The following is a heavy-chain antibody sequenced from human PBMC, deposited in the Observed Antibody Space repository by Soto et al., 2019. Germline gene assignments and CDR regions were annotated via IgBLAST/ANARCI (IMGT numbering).Heavy chain of an antibody. CDR1: GYSFTSYW. J-gene: IGHJ6*02. CDR2: IDPSDSYT. V-gene: IGHV5-10-1*01. CDR3: ASTSSGNGYYRTKHNYYYGMDV. D-gene: IGHD3-3*01. Sequence: GESLKISCKGSGYSFTSYWISWVRQMPGKGLEWMGRIDPSDSYTNYSPSFQGHVTISADKSISTAYLQWSSLKASDTAMYYCASTSSGNGYYRTKHNYYYGMDVWGQGTTVTVSS.